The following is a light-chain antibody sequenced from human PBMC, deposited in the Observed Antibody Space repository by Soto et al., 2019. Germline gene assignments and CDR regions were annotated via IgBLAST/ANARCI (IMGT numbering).Light chain of an antibody. Sequence: EIVLSQSPATLSLSPGERATLSCRASQSVSSNYLAWYQQKPGQAPRLLIYDASNRATGIPARFSGSGSGTDFTLTISSLEPEDFAVYYCQQRSKGTFGQGTRLEIK. J-gene: IGKJ5*01. CDR2: DAS. V-gene: IGKV3-11*01. CDR1: QSVSSNY. CDR3: QQRSKGT.